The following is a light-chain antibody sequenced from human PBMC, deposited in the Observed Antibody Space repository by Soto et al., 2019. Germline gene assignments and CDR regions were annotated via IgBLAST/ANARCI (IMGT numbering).Light chain of an antibody. J-gene: IGLJ1*01. CDR2: ANT. CDR3: QSYDSSLSGYV. CDR1: SSNFGPTYD. Sequence: QSVLTQPPSVSGAPGQRVTISCTGSSSNFGPTYDVHWYQQLPGTAPKLLIYANTNRPSGVPDRFSGSKSGTSASLAITGLQAEDEADYFCQSYDSSLSGYVFGTGTKLTVL. V-gene: IGLV1-40*01.